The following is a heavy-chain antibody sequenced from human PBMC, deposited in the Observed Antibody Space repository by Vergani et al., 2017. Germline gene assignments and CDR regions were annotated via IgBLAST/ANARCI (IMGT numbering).Heavy chain of an antibody. D-gene: IGHD3-22*01. V-gene: IGHV3-30-3*01. CDR2: ISDDGSNK. J-gene: IGHJ4*02. CDR1: GFTFSSYA. CDR3: ARAQKHYYDSSGLFDY. Sequence: QVQLVESGGGVVQPGRSLRLSCAASGFTFSSYAMHWVRQAPGKGLEWVAVISDDGSNKYYADSVKGRFTISRDNSKNTLYLQMNSLRAEDTAVYYCARAQKHYYDSSGLFDYWGQGTLVIVSA.